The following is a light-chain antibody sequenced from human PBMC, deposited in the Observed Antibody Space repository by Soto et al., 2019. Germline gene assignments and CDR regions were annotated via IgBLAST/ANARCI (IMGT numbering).Light chain of an antibody. V-gene: IGKV1-5*03. CDR1: QTVYTW. Sequence: DIQMTQSPSTLSASIGDRVTITCRASQTVYTWLAWYQQKPGTAPKLLIYEASTLHSGVPSRFSGSGSETEFTLVISRLQPDDLATYYCQQYSSYSPYTFGQGTKVEI. J-gene: IGKJ2*01. CDR2: EAS. CDR3: QQYSSYSPYT.